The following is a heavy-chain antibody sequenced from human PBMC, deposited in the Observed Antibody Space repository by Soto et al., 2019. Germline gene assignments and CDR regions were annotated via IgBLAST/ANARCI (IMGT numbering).Heavy chain of an antibody. Sequence: PSETLSLTCTVSGGSISSSSYSWGWIRQPPGKGLEWIGSLYYSGSTYYNPSLKSRVTISVDTSKNQFSLKLSSVTAADTAVYYCARRYGASFDYWGQGTLVTVSS. J-gene: IGHJ4*02. CDR3: ARRYGASFDY. V-gene: IGHV4-39*07. CDR1: GGSISSSSYS. D-gene: IGHD4-17*01. CDR2: LYYSGST.